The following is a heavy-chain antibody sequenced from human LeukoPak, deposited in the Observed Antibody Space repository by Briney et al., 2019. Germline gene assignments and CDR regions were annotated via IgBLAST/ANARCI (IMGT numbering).Heavy chain of an antibody. CDR2: ISAYNGNT. Sequence: VASVKVSCKASGYTFTSYGNSWVRQAPGQGLEWMGWISAYNGNTNYAQKLQGRVTMTTDTSTSTAYMELRSLRSDDTAVYYCASGYCSSTSCYTLDYWGQGTLVTVSS. D-gene: IGHD2-2*02. V-gene: IGHV1-18*01. J-gene: IGHJ4*02. CDR3: ASGYCSSTSCYTLDY. CDR1: GYTFTSYG.